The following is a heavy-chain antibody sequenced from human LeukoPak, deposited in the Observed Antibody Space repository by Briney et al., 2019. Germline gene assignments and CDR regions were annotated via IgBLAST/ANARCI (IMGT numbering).Heavy chain of an antibody. CDR2: ISSSGSTI. V-gene: IGHV3-11*01. Sequence: PGGSLSLSCAASGFTFSSYAMSWIRQAPGKGLEWVSYISSSGSTIYYADSVKGRFTISRDNAKNSLYLQMNSLRAEDTAVYYCARYSYYDFWSGYTYYFDYWGQGTLVTVSS. CDR3: ARYSYYDFWSGYTYYFDY. D-gene: IGHD3-3*01. J-gene: IGHJ4*02. CDR1: GFTFSSYA.